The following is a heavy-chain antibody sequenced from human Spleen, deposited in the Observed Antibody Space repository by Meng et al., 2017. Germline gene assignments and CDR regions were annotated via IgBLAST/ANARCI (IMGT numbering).Heavy chain of an antibody. J-gene: IGHJ4*02. D-gene: IGHD3-22*01. V-gene: IGHV3-9*01. CDR2: ISWNSGSI. CDR1: GFSFDDYA. Sequence: GGSLRLSCAASGFSFDDYAMHWVRQAPGKGLEWVSGISWNSGSIGYADSVKGRFTISRDNAKNSLYLQMNILRVEDTALYYCAKDWMSYFDSGGGGSFDYWGQGSLVTVSS. CDR3: AKDWMSYFDSGGGGSFDY.